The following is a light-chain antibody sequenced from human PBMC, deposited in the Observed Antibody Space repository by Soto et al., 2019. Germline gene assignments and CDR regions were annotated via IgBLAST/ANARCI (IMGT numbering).Light chain of an antibody. Sequence: DIQLTQSPSFLSASVGDRVTITCRASQGISSYLAWYQQKPGKAPKLLIYAASTLQSGVPSRFSGSGSGTEFTLTISSLQPEDFATYSCQQLNRYPRTFGQGTKVEIK. CDR2: AAS. CDR1: QGISSY. CDR3: QQLNRYPRT. J-gene: IGKJ1*01. V-gene: IGKV1-9*01.